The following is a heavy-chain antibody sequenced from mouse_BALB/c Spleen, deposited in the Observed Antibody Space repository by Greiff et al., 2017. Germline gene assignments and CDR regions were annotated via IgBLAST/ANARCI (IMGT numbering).Heavy chain of an antibody. Sequence: DVQLQESGPSLVKPSQTLSLTCSVTGDSITSGYWNWIRKFPGNKLEYMGYISYSGSTYYNPSLKSRISITRDTSKNQYYLQLNSVTTEDTATYYCARYSYYGSSSYWYFDVWGAGTTVTVSS. CDR1: GDSITSGY. CDR3: ARYSYYGSSSYWYFDV. J-gene: IGHJ1*01. D-gene: IGHD1-1*01. V-gene: IGHV3-8*02. CDR2: ISYSGST.